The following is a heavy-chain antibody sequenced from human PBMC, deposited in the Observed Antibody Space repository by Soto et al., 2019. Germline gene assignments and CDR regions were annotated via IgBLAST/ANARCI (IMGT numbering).Heavy chain of an antibody. CDR3: ARESEAFDI. Sequence: ESGGGVVQPGRSLRLSCAASGFTFRNYAMHWVRQAPGQGLEWVAVISYDGNNYYYADSVRGRFTISRDNSQNMLYLQMNSLRLEDAALYYCARESEAFDIWGQGTVVTVSS. J-gene: IGHJ3*02. CDR1: GFTFRNYA. CDR2: ISYDGNNY. V-gene: IGHV3-30-3*01.